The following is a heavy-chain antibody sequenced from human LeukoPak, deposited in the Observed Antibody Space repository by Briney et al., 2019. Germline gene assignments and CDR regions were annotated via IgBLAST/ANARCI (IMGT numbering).Heavy chain of an antibody. CDR2: IYHSGST. V-gene: IGHV4-38-2*02. J-gene: IGHJ5*02. D-gene: IGHD3-3*01. CDR1: GYSISSGYY. CDR3: AREIEWSFDP. Sequence: SETLSLTCAVSGYSISSGYYWGWIRRPPGKGLEWIGSIYHSGSTYYNPSLKSRVTISVDTSKNQFSLKLSSVTAADTAVYYCAREIEWSFDPWGQGTLVTVSS.